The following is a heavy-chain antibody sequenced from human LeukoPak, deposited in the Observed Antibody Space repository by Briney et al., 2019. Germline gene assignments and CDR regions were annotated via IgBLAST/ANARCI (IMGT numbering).Heavy chain of an antibody. J-gene: IGHJ3*02. CDR2: ITSGSSYI. D-gene: IGHD3-22*01. CDR3: ARVITMIVVAIRDDAFDI. Sequence: GGSLRLSCAASGFTLSSYSMNWVRQAPGKGLEWVSSITSGSSYIYYADSVKGRFTISRDNAKNSLYLQMNSLRAEDTAVYYCARVITMIVVAIRDDAFDIWGQGTMVTVSS. V-gene: IGHV3-21*01. CDR1: GFTLSSYS.